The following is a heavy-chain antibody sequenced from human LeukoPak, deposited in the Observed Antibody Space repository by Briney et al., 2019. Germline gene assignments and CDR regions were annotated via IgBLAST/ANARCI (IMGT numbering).Heavy chain of an antibody. CDR1: RFIFSSYW. CDR2: ISGSGGST. V-gene: IGHV3-23*01. J-gene: IGHJ4*02. D-gene: IGHD4-17*01. CDR3: AKDDGIGDYGFDY. Sequence: GGSLRLSCATSRFIFSSYWMTWVRRTPGKGLEWVSAISGSGGSTYYADSVKGRFTISRDNSKNTLYLQMNSLRAEDTAVYYCAKDDGIGDYGFDYWGQGTLVTVSS.